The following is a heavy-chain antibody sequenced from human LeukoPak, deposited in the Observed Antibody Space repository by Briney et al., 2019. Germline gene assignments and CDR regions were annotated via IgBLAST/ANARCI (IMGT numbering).Heavy chain of an antibody. J-gene: IGHJ4*02. CDR3: VKVRPRKQWERLARGDEY. D-gene: IGHD1-26*01. CDR2: ISFDGRNK. V-gene: IGHV3-30*18. CDR1: GFKFSDYG. Sequence: GGSLRLSCEASGFKFSDYGIHWVRQAPGKGLEWVAVISFDGRNKYYADFVKGRFTISRDNSKNTLYLQMNSLRHEDTATYYCVKVRPRKQWERLARGDEYWGRGTLVTVSS.